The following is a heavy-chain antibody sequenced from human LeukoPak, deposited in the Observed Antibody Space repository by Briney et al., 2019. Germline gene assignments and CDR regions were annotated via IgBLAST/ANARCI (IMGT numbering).Heavy chain of an antibody. V-gene: IGHV3-74*01. CDR3: AKTTWPAYFDY. CDR2: INSDGSST. CDR1: GFTFSSYW. D-gene: IGHD4-17*01. Sequence: GGSLRLSCAASGFTFSSYWMHWVRQAPGKGLVWVSRINSDGSSTNYADSVKGRFTISRDNAKNTLYLQMHSLRAEDTAVYYCAKTTWPAYFDYWGQGTLVTVSS. J-gene: IGHJ4*02.